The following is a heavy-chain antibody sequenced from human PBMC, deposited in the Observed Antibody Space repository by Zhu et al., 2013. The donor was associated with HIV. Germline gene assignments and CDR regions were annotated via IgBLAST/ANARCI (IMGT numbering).Heavy chain of an antibody. CDR3: ATATGTTDFGY. J-gene: IGHJ4*02. CDR1: GYTFISSG. CDR2: VSGYTGYT. D-gene: IGHD1-7*01. V-gene: IGHV1-18*04. Sequence: QDQLVQSGTEMKKPGASVKVSCKTSGYTFISSGISWVRQAPGHGLEWMGWVSGYTGYTNIAQKFQGRVTMTTDSSTSTAYMELRSLTSDDTAVYYCATATGTTDFGYWGQGTLVTVSS.